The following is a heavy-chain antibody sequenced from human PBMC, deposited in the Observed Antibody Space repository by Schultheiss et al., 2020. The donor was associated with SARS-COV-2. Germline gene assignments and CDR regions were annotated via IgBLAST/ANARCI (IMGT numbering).Heavy chain of an antibody. J-gene: IGHJ3*02. D-gene: IGHD3-10*01. CDR1: GFTFSSYG. V-gene: IGHV3-30*03. CDR2: ISYDGSNK. CDR3: ARDLDGSGTFDI. Sequence: GGSLRLSCAASGFTFSSYGMHWVRQAPGKGLEWVAVISYDGSNKYYADSVKGRFTISRDNSKNTLYLQMNSLRAEDTAVYYCARDLDGSGTFDIWGQGTMVTVSS.